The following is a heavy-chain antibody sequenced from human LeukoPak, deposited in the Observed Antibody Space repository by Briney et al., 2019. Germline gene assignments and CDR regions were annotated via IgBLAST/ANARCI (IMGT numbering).Heavy chain of an antibody. Sequence: ASVKVSCKASGYTFTSYYIHWVRQAPGQGLEWMGLINPSGGSTNYAQKFQGGVTVTRDTSTSTVYMELSSLRSEDTAVYYCARGPSITMVRGGQWYYYMDVWGKGTTVTISS. V-gene: IGHV1-46*01. CDR3: ARGPSITMVRGGQWYYYMDV. D-gene: IGHD3-10*01. CDR2: INPSGGST. CDR1: GYTFTSYY. J-gene: IGHJ6*03.